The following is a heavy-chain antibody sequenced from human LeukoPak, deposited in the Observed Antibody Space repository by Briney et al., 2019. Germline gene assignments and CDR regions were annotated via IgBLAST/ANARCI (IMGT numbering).Heavy chain of an antibody. CDR1: GYSISSGYY. CDR2: IYHSGST. CDR3: ARDRAAAGSVDY. Sequence: SETLSLTCAVSGYSISSGYYWGWIRQPPGKGLEGIGSIYHSGSTYYNPSLKSRVTISVDTSKNQFSLKLSSVTAADTAVYYCARDRAAAGSVDYWGQGTLVTVSS. D-gene: IGHD6-13*01. J-gene: IGHJ4*02. V-gene: IGHV4-38-2*02.